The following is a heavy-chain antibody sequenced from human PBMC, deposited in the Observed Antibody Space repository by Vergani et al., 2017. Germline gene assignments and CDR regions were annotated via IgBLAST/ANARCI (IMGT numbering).Heavy chain of an antibody. J-gene: IGHJ4*02. Sequence: EVQLVESGGGLVQPGGSLRLSCAASGFTFSIYWMSWVRQAPGKGLEWVANIKQDGSEKYYVDSVKGRFTIARDDAKNALYRQMNSLRAEDTAVYYCAASEWHGYWGQGTLVTVSS. CDR1: GFTFSIYW. V-gene: IGHV3-7*03. D-gene: IGHD3-3*01. CDR3: AASEWHGY. CDR2: IKQDGSEK.